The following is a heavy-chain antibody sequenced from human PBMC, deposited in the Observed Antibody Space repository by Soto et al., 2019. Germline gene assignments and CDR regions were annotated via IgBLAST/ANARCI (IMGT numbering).Heavy chain of an antibody. D-gene: IGHD1-26*01. CDR1: GFTFSSYA. Sequence: GGSLTLSCAASGFTFSSYAMHWVPQAPGKGLEWVAVISYDGSNKYYADSVKGRFTISRDNSKNTLYLQMNSLRAEDTAVYYCASGVGAIHFDYWGQGTLVTVSS. J-gene: IGHJ4*02. CDR3: ASGVGAIHFDY. V-gene: IGHV3-30-3*01. CDR2: ISYDGSNK.